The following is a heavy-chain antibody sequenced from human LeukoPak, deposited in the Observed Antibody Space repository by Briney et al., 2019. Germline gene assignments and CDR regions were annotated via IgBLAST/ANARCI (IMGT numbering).Heavy chain of an antibody. V-gene: IGHV3-9*01. CDR2: ISWNSGSI. Sequence: GGSLRLSCAASGLTFDDYAMHWVRQAPGKGLEWVSGISWNSGSIGYADSVKGRFTISRDNAKNSLYLQMNSLRAEDTAVYYCAKQPLTSGPLDYWGQGTLVTVSS. D-gene: IGHD3-10*01. J-gene: IGHJ4*02. CDR3: AKQPLTSGPLDY. CDR1: GLTFDDYA.